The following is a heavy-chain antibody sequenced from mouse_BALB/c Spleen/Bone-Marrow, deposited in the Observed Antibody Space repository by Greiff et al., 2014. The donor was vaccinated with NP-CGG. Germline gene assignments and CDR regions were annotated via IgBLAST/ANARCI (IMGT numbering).Heavy chain of an antibody. CDR3: AKLNWDEGDY. CDR2: IWGGGIT. CDR1: GFSLTDYG. Sequence: VNLVESGPGLVAPSQSLSITCTVSGFSLTDYGVSWICQPPGKGLEWLGVIWGGGITYYNSALKSRLSISKDNSKSQVFLKMNSLQTDDTAMYYCAKLNWDEGDYWGQGTTLTVSS. D-gene: IGHD4-1*01. V-gene: IGHV2-6-5*01. J-gene: IGHJ2*01.